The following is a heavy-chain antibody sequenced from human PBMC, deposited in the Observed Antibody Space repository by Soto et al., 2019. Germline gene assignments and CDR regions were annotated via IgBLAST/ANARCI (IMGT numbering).Heavy chain of an antibody. D-gene: IGHD3-22*01. V-gene: IGHV4-30-4*01. CDR3: ASNYDSSGTDY. CDR1: GGRISSGDYY. J-gene: IGHJ4*02. CDR2: IYYSGST. Sequence: SETLSLSFTVSGGRISSGDYYGSCIRQPPGKGLEWIGYIYYSGSTYYNPSLKSRVTISVDTSKNQFSLKLSSVTAADTALYYCASNYDSSGTDYWGQGTLVTVSS.